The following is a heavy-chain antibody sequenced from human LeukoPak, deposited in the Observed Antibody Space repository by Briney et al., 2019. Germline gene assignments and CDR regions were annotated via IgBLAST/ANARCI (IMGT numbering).Heavy chain of an antibody. V-gene: IGHV3-23*01. Sequence: PRGSLRLPCAASGFTFSSCAMSWVRQAPGKGLEWVSLISGSGDSRYYADSVKGRFTISRDNAKNTLWLQMNSLRAEDTAVYYCAKGVTTVRIYYHGMDVWGQGTTVTVSS. CDR1: GFTFSSCA. CDR2: ISGSGDSR. J-gene: IGHJ6*02. CDR3: AKGVTTVRIYYHGMDV. D-gene: IGHD4-17*01.